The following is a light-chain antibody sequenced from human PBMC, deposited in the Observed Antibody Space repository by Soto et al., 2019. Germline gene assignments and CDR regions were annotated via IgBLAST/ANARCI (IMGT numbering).Light chain of an antibody. Sequence: DIVLTQSPLSLPVTPGEPASISCRSSQSLLHSNGNIYLDWYLQKPGHSPQLLVYLGSIRDSGVPDRFSGSGSGTDFTLKITRVEAEDVGVYYCMQAIQAPRTFGLGTKVYIK. V-gene: IGKV2-28*01. CDR3: MQAIQAPRT. J-gene: IGKJ1*01. CDR1: QSLLHSNGNIY. CDR2: LGS.